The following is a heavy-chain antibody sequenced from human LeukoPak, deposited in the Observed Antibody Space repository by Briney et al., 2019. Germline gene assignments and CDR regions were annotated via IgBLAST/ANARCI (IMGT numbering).Heavy chain of an antibody. D-gene: IGHD2-8*01. CDR3: AGESGLRNGVDV. CDR2: IYSDGAT. V-gene: IGHV3-53*05. CDR1: DFSVSSIY. Sequence: PGGSLRLSCAASDFSVSSIYMNWVRQAQGKGLEWVSVIYSDGATFYADSVKGRFTISRDSSSNTLFAQMNSLKPEDTGVYYGAGESGLRNGVDVWGLETTVTVSS. J-gene: IGHJ6*02.